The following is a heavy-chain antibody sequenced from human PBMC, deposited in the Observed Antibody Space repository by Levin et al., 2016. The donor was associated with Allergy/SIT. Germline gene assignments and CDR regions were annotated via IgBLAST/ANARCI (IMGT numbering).Heavy chain of an antibody. CDR2: IRTKAYGGTA. Sequence: GESLKISCTASGITFGDYAMSWFRQAPGKGLEWVGFIRTKAYGGTADYAASVKGRFTISRDDSKSIAYLQMNSLKTEDTALYYCTRGYHCPVSSPDGYWGQGTLVTVSS. CDR3: TRGYHCPVSSPDGY. J-gene: IGHJ4*02. V-gene: IGHV3-49*03. CDR1: GITFGDYA. D-gene: IGHD2-2*01.